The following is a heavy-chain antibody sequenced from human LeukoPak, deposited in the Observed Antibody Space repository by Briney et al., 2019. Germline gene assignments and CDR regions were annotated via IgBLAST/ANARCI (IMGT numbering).Heavy chain of an antibody. J-gene: IGHJ4*02. CDR3: ARDRAGYYEFWGGHYKGLDY. Sequence: GASVKVSCKTSGYTFTNNGINWVRQAPGQGLEWMGWISAYNGNANYAQKFQGRVTMTRDTSTSIAYLELRGLRSDDTAVYYCARDRAGYYEFWGGHYKGLDYWGQGTLVTVSS. D-gene: IGHD3-3*01. V-gene: IGHV1-18*01. CDR1: GYTFTNNG. CDR2: ISAYNGNA.